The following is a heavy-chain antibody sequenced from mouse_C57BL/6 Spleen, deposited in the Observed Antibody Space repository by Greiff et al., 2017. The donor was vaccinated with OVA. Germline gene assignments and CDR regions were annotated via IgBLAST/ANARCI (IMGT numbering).Heavy chain of an antibody. V-gene: IGHV1-82*01. J-gene: IGHJ4*01. Sequence: QVQLQQSGPELVKPGASVKISCKASGYAFSSSWMNWVKQRPGKGLEWIGRIYPGDGDTNYTGKFKGKATLTADKSSSTAYMQLSSLTSEDSAVYFGAKGAVVATGAMDYWGQGTSVTVSS. CDR2: IYPGDGDT. D-gene: IGHD1-1*01. CDR1: GYAFSSSW. CDR3: AKGAVVATGAMDY.